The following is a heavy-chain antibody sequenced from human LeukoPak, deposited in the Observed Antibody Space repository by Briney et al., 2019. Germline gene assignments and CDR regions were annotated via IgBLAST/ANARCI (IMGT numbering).Heavy chain of an antibody. V-gene: IGHV3-30*02. CDR3: ARDNREEGAIPDAFDI. CDR1: GFTFSSYS. CDR2: IRYDGSNK. J-gene: IGHJ3*02. D-gene: IGHD1-26*01. Sequence: PGGSLRLSCAASGFTFSSYSMHWVRQAPGKGLEWVAFIRYDGSNKYYADSVKGRFTISRDNSKNTLYLQMNSLRAEDTAVYYCARDNREEGAIPDAFDIWGQGTMVTVSS.